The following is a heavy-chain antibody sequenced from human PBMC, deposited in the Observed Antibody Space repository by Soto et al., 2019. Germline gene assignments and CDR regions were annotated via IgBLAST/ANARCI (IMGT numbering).Heavy chain of an antibody. CDR1: EFTFSTYP. J-gene: IGHJ4*01. V-gene: IGHV3-30-3*01. D-gene: IGHD3-3*01. CDR2: ISYDETNK. Sequence: GGSLRLSCAASEFTFSTYPMHWVRQAPGKGLEWVAVISYDETNKYYADSVKGRFTISRDNSKNTLYLQMNNLRADDTAVYYCARGASDFWGAYPEIHFFDYWGHGTLVTVSS. CDR3: ARGASDFWGAYPEIHFFDY.